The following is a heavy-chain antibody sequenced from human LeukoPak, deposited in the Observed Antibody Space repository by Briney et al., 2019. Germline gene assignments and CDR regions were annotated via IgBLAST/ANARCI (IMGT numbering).Heavy chain of an antibody. D-gene: IGHD6-19*01. CDR3: LAVAGTMEL. CDR1: RGTFSSYA. CDR2: IIPIFGAA. J-gene: IGHJ4*02. V-gene: IGHV1-69*13. Sequence: SVKASCKASRGTFSSYAISWVRQAPRQGLEWIGGIIPIFGAANTAQKFQGRVTITADESTSTAYMELSSLRSEDTGVYYWLAVAGTMELWGQGTLVSVSS.